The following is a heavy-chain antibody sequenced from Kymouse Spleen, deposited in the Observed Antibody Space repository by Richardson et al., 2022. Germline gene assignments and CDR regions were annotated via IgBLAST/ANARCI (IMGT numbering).Heavy chain of an antibody. D-gene: IGHD6-13*01. CDR2: IRSKANSYAT. Sequence: EVQLVESGGGLVQPGGSLKLSCAASGFTFSGSAMHWVRQASGKGLEWVGRIRSKANSYATAYAASVKGRFTISRDDSKNTAYLQMNSLKTEDTAVYYCTRDSSSWFDPWGQGTLVTVSS. J-gene: IGHJ5*02. CDR1: GFTFSGSA. V-gene: IGHV3-73*02. CDR3: TRDSSSWFDP.